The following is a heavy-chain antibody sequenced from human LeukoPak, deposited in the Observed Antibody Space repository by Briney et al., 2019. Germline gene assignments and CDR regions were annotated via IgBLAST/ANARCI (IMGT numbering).Heavy chain of an antibody. Sequence: ASVKVSCKASGGTFSSYAISWVRQTPGHGLEWMGRIIPILGIANYAQKFQGRVTITADKSTSTAYMELSSLRSEDTAVYYCARDGENLPGLPVDYYYYGMDVWGQGTTVTVSS. CDR3: ARDGENLPGLPVDYYYYGMDV. CDR2: IIPILGIA. V-gene: IGHV1-69*04. D-gene: IGHD3-9*01. CDR1: GGTFSSYA. J-gene: IGHJ6*02.